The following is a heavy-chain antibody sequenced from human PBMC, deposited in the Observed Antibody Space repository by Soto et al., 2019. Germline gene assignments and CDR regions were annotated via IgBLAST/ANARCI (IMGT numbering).Heavy chain of an antibody. CDR3: ARDDVLCSGGSCFGVPMDV. CDR1: GGSISSYY. Sequence: PSETLSLTCTVSGGSISSYYWSWIRQPPGKGLEWIGYIYYSGSTNYNPSLKSRVTISRDSSKNTLHLQMGSLRAEDTAVYYCARDDVLCSGGSCFGVPMDVWGKGTTVTVSS. D-gene: IGHD2-15*01. J-gene: IGHJ6*03. CDR2: IYYSGST. V-gene: IGHV4-59*12.